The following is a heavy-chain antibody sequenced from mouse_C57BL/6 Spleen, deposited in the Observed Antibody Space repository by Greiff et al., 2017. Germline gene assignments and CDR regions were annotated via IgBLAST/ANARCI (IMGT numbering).Heavy chain of an antibody. D-gene: IGHD2-1*01. Sequence: QVQLQQSGAELVKPGASVKISCKASGYAFSSYWMNWVKQRPGTGLEWIGQIYPGDGDTNYNGKFKGKATLTADKSSSTAYMQLSSLTSEDSAVYFCARGGNYPAWFAYWGKGTLVTVSA. CDR1: GYAFSSYW. CDR3: ARGGNYPAWFAY. CDR2: IYPGDGDT. V-gene: IGHV1-80*01. J-gene: IGHJ3*01.